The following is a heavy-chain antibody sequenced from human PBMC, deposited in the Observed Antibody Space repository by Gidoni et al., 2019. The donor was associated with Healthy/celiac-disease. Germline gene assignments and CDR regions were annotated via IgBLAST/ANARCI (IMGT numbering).Heavy chain of an antibody. Sequence: EVQLVESGGGLVQPGGSLRLSCAASGFTFSSYSMNWVRQAPGKGLEWVSYISSSSSTIYYADSVKGRFTISRDNAKNSLYLQMNSLRAEDTAVYYCARERYYDFWSGYHNWFDPWGQGTLVTVSS. CDR3: ARERYYDFWSGYHNWFDP. CDR2: ISSSSSTI. V-gene: IGHV3-48*01. D-gene: IGHD3-3*01. CDR1: GFTFSSYS. J-gene: IGHJ5*02.